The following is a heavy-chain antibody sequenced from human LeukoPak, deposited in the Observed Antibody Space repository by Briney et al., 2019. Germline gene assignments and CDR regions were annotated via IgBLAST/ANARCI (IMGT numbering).Heavy chain of an antibody. CDR3: ARGDYETHGYQTR. CDR2: ININTGNP. Sequence: ASVKVSCKASGYIFTSYVLHWVRQAPGQGLEWMGWININTGNPTYAQGFTGRFVFSLDTSVSTAYLQISSLKADDTAIYYCARGDYETHGYQTRWGQGTLVTVSS. J-gene: IGHJ4*02. D-gene: IGHD3-22*01. V-gene: IGHV7-4-1*02. CDR1: GYIFTSYV.